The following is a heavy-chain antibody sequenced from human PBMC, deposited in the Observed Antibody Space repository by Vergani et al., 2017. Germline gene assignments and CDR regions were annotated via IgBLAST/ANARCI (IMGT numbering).Heavy chain of an antibody. Sequence: QVQLVQSGAEVKKPGSSVKVSCKASGGTFSSYAISWVRQAPGQGLEWMGGIIPIFGTANYAQKFQGRVTITAEESTSTAYMELSSLRSEDTAVYYCASLGRQIVGDGGVDPWGQGTLVTVSS. J-gene: IGHJ5*02. D-gene: IGHD1-26*01. V-gene: IGHV1-69*01. CDR3: ASLGRQIVGDGGVDP. CDR2: IIPIFGTA. CDR1: GGTFSSYA.